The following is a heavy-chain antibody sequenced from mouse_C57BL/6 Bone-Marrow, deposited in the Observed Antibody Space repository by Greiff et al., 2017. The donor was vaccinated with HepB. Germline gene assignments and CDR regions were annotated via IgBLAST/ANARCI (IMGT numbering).Heavy chain of an antibody. CDR1: GYSITSGYD. CDR3: ARVSYGSSYWYFDV. Sequence: EVQGVESGPGMVKPSQSLSLTCTVTGYSITSGYDWHWIRHFPGNKLEWMGYISYSGSTNYNPSLKSRISITHDTSKNHFFLKLNSVTTEDTATYYCARVSYGSSYWYFDVWGTGTTVTVSS. CDR2: ISYSGST. J-gene: IGHJ1*03. V-gene: IGHV3-1*01. D-gene: IGHD1-1*01.